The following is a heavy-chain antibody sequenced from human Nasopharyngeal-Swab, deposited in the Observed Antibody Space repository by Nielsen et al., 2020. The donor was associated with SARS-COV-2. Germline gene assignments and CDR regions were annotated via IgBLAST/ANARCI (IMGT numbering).Heavy chain of an antibody. Sequence: ASVKVSCKVSGYTLTELSMHWVRQAPGKGLEWMGGFDPEDGETIYAQKFQGRVTMTEDTSTDTAYMKLSSLRSEDTAVYYCATGSPYYYGSANDPWFDPWGQGTLVTVSS. V-gene: IGHV1-24*01. CDR2: FDPEDGET. D-gene: IGHD3-10*01. CDR3: ATGSPYYYGSANDPWFDP. J-gene: IGHJ5*02. CDR1: GYTLTELS.